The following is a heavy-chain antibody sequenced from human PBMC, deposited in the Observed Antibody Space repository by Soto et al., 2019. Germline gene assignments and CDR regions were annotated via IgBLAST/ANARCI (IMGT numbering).Heavy chain of an antibody. CDR2: ISGSGGST. J-gene: IGHJ4*02. Sequence: GGSLRLSCAASGFTFSSYAMSWVRQAPGKGLEWVSAISGSGGSTYYADSVKGRFTISRDNSKNTLYLQTNSLRAEDTAVYYCAKDSITIFGVVTYYFDYWGQGTLVTVSS. D-gene: IGHD3-3*01. CDR3: AKDSITIFGVVTYYFDY. CDR1: GFTFSSYA. V-gene: IGHV3-23*01.